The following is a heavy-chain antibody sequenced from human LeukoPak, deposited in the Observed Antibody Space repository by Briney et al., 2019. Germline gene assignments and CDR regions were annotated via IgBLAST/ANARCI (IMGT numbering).Heavy chain of an antibody. Sequence: PSETLSLTCTVSGGSISSYYWSWIRQPAGKGLEWIGRIYTSGSTNYNPSLKSRVTMSVDTSKNQFSLKLSSVTAADTAVYYCARAYSSGWYGADRFDTFDIWGQGTMVTVSS. CDR1: GGSISSYY. D-gene: IGHD6-19*01. J-gene: IGHJ3*02. V-gene: IGHV4-4*07. CDR3: ARAYSSGWYGADRFDTFDI. CDR2: IYTSGST.